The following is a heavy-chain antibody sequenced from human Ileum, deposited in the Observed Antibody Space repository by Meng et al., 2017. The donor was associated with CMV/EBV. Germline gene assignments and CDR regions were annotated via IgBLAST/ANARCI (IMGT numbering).Heavy chain of an antibody. CDR2: INTKDGDT. Sequence: ASAYTVADYYMHWVRQGPGQGPEWMGWINTKDGDTNYLQKFQSRVTMTRDTSITTVYMDLHRLTSDDTAVYYCARGVGSVDPRFDPWGQGTLVTVSS. V-gene: IGHV1-2*02. CDR1: AYTVADYY. J-gene: IGHJ5*02. D-gene: IGHD1-26*01. CDR3: ARGVGSVDPRFDP.